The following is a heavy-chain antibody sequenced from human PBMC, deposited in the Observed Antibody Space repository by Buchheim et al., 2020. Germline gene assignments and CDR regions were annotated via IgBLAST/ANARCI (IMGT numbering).Heavy chain of an antibody. Sequence: EVQLVESGGGLVQPGGSLRLSCAASGFTFSSYWMSWVRQAPGKGLEWVANIKQDGSEKYYVDSVKGRFTISRDNAKHSLYLQMNSLGAEDTAVYYCAGEAASYYYGMDVWGQGTT. V-gene: IGHV3-7*01. D-gene: IGHD2-15*01. CDR3: AGEAASYYYGMDV. CDR1: GFTFSSYW. J-gene: IGHJ6*02. CDR2: IKQDGSEK.